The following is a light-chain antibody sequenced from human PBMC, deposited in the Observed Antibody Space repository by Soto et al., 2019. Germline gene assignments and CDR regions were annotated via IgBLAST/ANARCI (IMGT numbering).Light chain of an antibody. CDR2: DAS. Sequence: DIVMTQSPLSLPVMPGEPASISCRSSQSLLHSNGYKFLDWYLQRPGQSPQLLIYDASALPRGVPSRFSGSGSGTKFTLTIASLQPDDFATYYCQQYETFSGTFGPGTKVEI. CDR1: QSLLHSNGYKF. CDR3: QQYETFSGT. V-gene: IGKV2-28*01. J-gene: IGKJ1*01.